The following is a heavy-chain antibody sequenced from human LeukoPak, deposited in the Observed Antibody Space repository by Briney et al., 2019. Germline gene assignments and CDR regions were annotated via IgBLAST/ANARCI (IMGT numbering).Heavy chain of an antibody. CDR2: TYYSGST. J-gene: IGHJ5*02. CDR1: GGSISSGTYS. CDR3: ARDRGSSWFDP. Sequence: PSETLSLTCAVSGGSISSGTYSWSWIRQPPGKGLEWIGYTYYSGSTYYNPSLKSRVTISVDTPKNQFSLKLSPVTAADTAVYYCARDRGSSWFDPWGQGTLVTVSS. D-gene: IGHD6-13*01. V-gene: IGHV4-30-4*07.